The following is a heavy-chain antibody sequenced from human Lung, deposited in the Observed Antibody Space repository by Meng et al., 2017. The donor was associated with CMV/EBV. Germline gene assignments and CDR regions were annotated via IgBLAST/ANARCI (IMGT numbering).Heavy chain of an antibody. CDR1: GYTFTSYD. V-gene: IGHV1-8*01. Sequence: ASXXVSXKASGYTFTSYDINWVRQATGQGLEWMGWMNPNSGNTGYAQNFQGRVTMTRNTSISTVYMELSGLRSEDTAVYYCARRRGGSSWGDFDYWGQGTLVTV. CDR3: ARRRGGSSWGDFDY. D-gene: IGHD6-6*01. J-gene: IGHJ4*02. CDR2: MNPNSGNT.